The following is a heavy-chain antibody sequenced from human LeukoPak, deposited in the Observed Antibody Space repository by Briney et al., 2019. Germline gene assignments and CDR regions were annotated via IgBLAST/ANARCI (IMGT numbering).Heavy chain of an antibody. CDR2: IYHSGST. D-gene: IGHD3-10*01. CDR3: ARGDVRGYYYYGMDV. V-gene: IGHV4-4*02. CDR1: GDSISSSNW. Sequence: SGTLSLTCAVSGDSISSSNWWSWVRQPPXXGLEWXGEIYHSGSTNYNPXLKSRVTISVDKSKNQFSLKLSSVTAADTAEYYCARGDVRGYYYYGMDVWGQGTTVTVSS. J-gene: IGHJ6*02.